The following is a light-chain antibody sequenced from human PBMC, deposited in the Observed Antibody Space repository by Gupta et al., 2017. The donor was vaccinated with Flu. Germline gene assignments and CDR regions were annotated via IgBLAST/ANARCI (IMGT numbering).Light chain of an antibody. Sequence: EIVLTLSPGTLSLSPGERATLSCRASQSVSSSYLAWYPQKPGQAPRLLIYGASSRATGIPDRFSGSGSGTDFTLTISRLEPEDFAVYYCQQYGSSPPITFGQGTRLEIK. CDR2: GAS. J-gene: IGKJ5*01. CDR1: QSVSSSY. CDR3: QQYGSSPPIT. V-gene: IGKV3-20*01.